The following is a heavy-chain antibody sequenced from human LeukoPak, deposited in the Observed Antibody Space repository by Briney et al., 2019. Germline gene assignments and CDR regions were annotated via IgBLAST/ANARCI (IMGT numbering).Heavy chain of an antibody. J-gene: IGHJ4*02. CDR1: GGSISSGSYY. D-gene: IGHD3-10*01. Sequence: SQTLSLTCTVSGGSISSGSYYWSWIRQPAGKGLEWIGRIYTSGSTNYNPSLKSRVTISVDTSKNQFSLKLSSVTAADTAVYYCARSKVRGVITYYFDYWRQGTLATVSS. CDR3: ARSKVRGVITYYFDY. CDR2: IYTSGST. V-gene: IGHV4-61*02.